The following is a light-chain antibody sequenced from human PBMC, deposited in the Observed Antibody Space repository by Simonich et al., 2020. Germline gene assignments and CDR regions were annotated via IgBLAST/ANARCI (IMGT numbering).Light chain of an antibody. J-gene: IGKJ3*01. CDR3: MQGTHWPPFT. CDR1: QSLVHSDGNTY. CDR2: KVY. V-gene: IGKV2-30*02. Sequence: DVVMTQSPLSLPVTLGQPASISCRSSQSLVHSDGNTYLNWFQQRPGQSPRRLIYKVYKRDSGVPDRFSGSGSGTDFTLKISRVEAEDVGVYYCMQGTHWPPFTFGPGTKVDIK.